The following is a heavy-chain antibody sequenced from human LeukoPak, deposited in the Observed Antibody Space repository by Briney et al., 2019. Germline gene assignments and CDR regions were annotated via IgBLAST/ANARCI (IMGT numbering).Heavy chain of an antibody. J-gene: IGHJ4*02. CDR1: GLIFRSYW. V-gene: IGHV3-7*01. CDR3: ARERDGRFFDY. CDR2: INQEGSEK. D-gene: IGHD5-24*01. Sequence: GGSLRLSCEVSGLIFRSYWMSWVRQAPGKGLEWVGNINQEGSEKYFEDSVKGRFTISRDNAKNSLHLQMNTLRAEDTAVYYCARERDGRFFDYWGQGTLVTVSS.